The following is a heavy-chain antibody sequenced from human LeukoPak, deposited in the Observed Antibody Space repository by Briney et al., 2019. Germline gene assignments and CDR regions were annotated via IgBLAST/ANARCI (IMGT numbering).Heavy chain of an antibody. CDR3: ARGPRITMVRGVIPEPFDY. J-gene: IGHJ4*02. CDR2: INHSGST. Sequence: SETLSLTCTVSGGSISSYYWSWIRQPPGKGLEWIGEINHSGSTNYNPSLKSRVTISVDTSKNQFSLKLSSVTAADTAVYYCARGPRITMVRGVIPEPFDYWGQGTLVTVSS. CDR1: GGSISSYY. V-gene: IGHV4-34*01. D-gene: IGHD3-10*01.